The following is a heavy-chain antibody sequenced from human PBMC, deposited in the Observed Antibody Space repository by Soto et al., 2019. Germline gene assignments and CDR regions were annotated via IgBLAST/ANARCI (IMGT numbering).Heavy chain of an antibody. CDR3: ARGVGELGYYYGMDV. CDR1: GYTCTGYY. V-gene: IGHV1-2*04. Sequence: ASVKVSCKASGYTCTGYYMHWVRQAPGQGLEWMGWINPNSGGTNYAQKFQGWVTMTRDTSISTAYMELSRLRSDDTAVYYCARGVGELGYYYGMDVWGQGTTVTVYS. J-gene: IGHJ6*02. CDR2: INPNSGGT. D-gene: IGHD1-26*01.